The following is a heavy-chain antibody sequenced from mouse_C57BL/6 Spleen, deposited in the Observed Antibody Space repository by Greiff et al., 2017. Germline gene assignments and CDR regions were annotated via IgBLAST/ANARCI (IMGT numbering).Heavy chain of an antibody. CDR3: ARQGFITTVVAPFDY. D-gene: IGHD1-1*01. CDR1: GFTFSDYG. J-gene: IGHJ2*01. V-gene: IGHV5-17*01. CDR2: ISSGSSTI. Sequence: EVQVVESGGGLVKPGGSLKLSCAASGFTFSDYGMHWVRQAPEKGLEWVAYISSGSSTIYYADTVKGRFTISRDNAKNTLFLQMTSLRSEDTAMYYCARQGFITTVVAPFDYWGQGTTLTVSS.